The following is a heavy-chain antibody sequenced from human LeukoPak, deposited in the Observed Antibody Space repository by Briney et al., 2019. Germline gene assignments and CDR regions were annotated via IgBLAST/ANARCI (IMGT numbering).Heavy chain of an antibody. CDR3: AKDAMIGWNSDPPY. J-gene: IGHJ4*02. V-gene: IGHV1-69*05. D-gene: IGHD1-7*01. Sequence: SVKVSCKASGGTFSSYAISWVRQAPGQGLEWMGRIIPIFGTANYAQKFQGRVTITTDESTSTAYMELSSLRAEDTAVYYCAKDAMIGWNSDPPYWGQGTLVTVSS. CDR2: IIPIFGTA. CDR1: GGTFSSYA.